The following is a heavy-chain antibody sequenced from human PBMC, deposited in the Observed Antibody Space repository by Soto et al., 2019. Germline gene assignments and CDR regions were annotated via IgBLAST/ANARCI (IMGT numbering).Heavy chain of an antibody. CDR3: ARHPSDFWFDP. Sequence: QLQLQESGPGLVKPSETLSLTCSVSGGSISSSSYFWGWIRQPPGKGLEWIGSIYYSGSTSYNPSLKRRVTVSVDTSKNQFSLKLSSVTAADTAVYYCARHPSDFWFDPWGQGTLVTVSS. CDR2: IYYSGST. V-gene: IGHV4-39*01. J-gene: IGHJ5*02. CDR1: GGSISSSSYF. D-gene: IGHD2-21*02.